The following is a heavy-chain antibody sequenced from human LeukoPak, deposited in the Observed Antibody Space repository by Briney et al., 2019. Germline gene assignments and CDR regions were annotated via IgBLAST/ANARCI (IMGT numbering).Heavy chain of an antibody. CDR3: ARDRHYIGNREVRFPY. CDR1: GFTFSSYW. CDR2: INSDGSST. Sequence: PGGSLRLSCAASGFTFSSYWMHWVRQAPGKGLVWVSRINSDGSSTSYADSVKGRFTISRDNAKNTLYLQMNSLRVEDTAVYYCARDRHYIGNREVRFPYWGQGALVTVSS. J-gene: IGHJ4*02. D-gene: IGHD3-10*01. V-gene: IGHV3-74*01.